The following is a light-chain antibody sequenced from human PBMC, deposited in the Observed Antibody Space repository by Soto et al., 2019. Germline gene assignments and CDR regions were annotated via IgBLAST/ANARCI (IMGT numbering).Light chain of an antibody. CDR2: QGS. CDR3: CSSAPSRTVV. V-gene: IGLV2-23*01. CDR1: SSAVGSYGL. J-gene: IGLJ1*01. Sequence: QSVLTQPASVSGSPGQSITISCTGSSSAVGSYGLVSWYQCHPGKVPKLIIYQGSKPPSGVSNRFSGSEPGSTASLTISGLQAEDEADYYCCSSAPSRTVVFGTGTKLTVL.